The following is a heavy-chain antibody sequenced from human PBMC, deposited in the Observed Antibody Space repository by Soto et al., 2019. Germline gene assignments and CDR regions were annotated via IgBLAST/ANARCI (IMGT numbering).Heavy chain of an antibody. V-gene: IGHV1-2*02. CDR2: LNPNDGDT. D-gene: IGHD1-26*01. Sequence: QAQLVQSGAEAKRPGTSVKVSCKVSGYTFTNYFHWIRQAPGQGLEWMGWLNPNDGDTEYARKFQGRVTLTRDPSITTAYMELGSMTSDGPVVYYCARETWSYVDWGQGTLVTFSS. CDR3: ARETWSYVD. J-gene: IGHJ4*02. CDR1: GYTFTNY.